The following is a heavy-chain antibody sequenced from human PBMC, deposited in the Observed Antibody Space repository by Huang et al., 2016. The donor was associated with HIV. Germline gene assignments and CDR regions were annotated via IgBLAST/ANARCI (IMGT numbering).Heavy chain of an antibody. Sequence: EVQLVESGGGLVQPGGSLRLSCAASGFTFSSYWMNWGRQVPVKGLGWVARINSDGSSSGDADSVKGRFTISRDNAKNTLYLQMNSLRAEDTAVYYCVRDPRIQSWLNYFDYWGQGTLVSVSS. CDR3: VRDPRIQSWLNYFDY. CDR2: INSDGSSS. J-gene: IGHJ4*02. D-gene: IGHD3-22*01. V-gene: IGHV3-74*01. CDR1: GFTFSSYW.